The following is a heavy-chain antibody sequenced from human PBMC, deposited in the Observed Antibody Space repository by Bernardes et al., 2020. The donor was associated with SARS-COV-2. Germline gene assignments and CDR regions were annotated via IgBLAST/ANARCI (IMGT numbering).Heavy chain of an antibody. D-gene: IGHD3-22*01. Sequence: GGSLRLSCAASGFTFSGVWMSWVRQAPGKGLEWLGRIKSKRDGGSAAYAAPGEGRFTISRDDSKNTLYLQMRSLKTEDTAVYYCTSTFYYDSSGDRWGQGTLVTVSS. V-gene: IGHV3-15*01. CDR3: TSTFYYDSSGDR. CDR1: GFTFSGVW. J-gene: IGHJ4*02. CDR2: IKSKRDGGSA.